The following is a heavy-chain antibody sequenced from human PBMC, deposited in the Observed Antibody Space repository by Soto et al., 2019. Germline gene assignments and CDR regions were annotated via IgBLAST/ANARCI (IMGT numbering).Heavy chain of an antibody. Sequence: QLQESGPGLVRPSQPLSLTCTVSGASINTAGSYWSWIRQYPGKGLEWIGYIYYSGATFYNPSLNGRAAISLDTSKNQFSLMLTSMTAADTAVYYCVRDLRICVEVWGQGTTVTVSS. CDR3: VRDLRICVEV. CDR1: GASINTAGSY. CDR2: IYYSGAT. J-gene: IGHJ6*02. V-gene: IGHV4-31*03.